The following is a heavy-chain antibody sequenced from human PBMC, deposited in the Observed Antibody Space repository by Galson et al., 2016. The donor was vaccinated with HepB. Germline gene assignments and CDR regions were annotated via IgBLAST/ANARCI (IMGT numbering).Heavy chain of an antibody. V-gene: IGHV1-18*01. CDR2: ISPDNGDT. CDR1: GYTFSSFG. J-gene: IGHJ4*02. Sequence: SVKVSCKASGYTFSSFGLTWVRQAPGQGLEWVGWISPDNGDTSYAQKLQDRVTMTTDTSTTTAYMERRNLRSGDTAVYYCARARYCTEITCYGGLDYWGQGTLVTVSS. CDR3: ARARYCTEITCYGGLDY. D-gene: IGHD2-8*02.